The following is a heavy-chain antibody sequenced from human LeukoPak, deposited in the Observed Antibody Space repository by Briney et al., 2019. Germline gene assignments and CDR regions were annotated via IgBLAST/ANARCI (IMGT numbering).Heavy chain of an antibody. J-gene: IGHJ4*02. Sequence: SETLSLTCTVSGGSISTYYWSWIRQPAGKGLEWIGYIYYSGSTNYNPSLKSRVTISIDTSKNQFSLKLNSVTAADTAVYYCARGNPLLDYDLLTGYYEYYFDYWGQGTLVTVSS. D-gene: IGHD3-9*01. V-gene: IGHV4-59*01. CDR1: GGSISTYY. CDR2: IYYSGST. CDR3: ARGNPLLDYDLLTGYYEYYFDY.